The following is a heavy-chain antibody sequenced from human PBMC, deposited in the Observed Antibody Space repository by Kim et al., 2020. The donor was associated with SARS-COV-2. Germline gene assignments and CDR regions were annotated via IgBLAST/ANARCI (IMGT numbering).Heavy chain of an antibody. J-gene: IGHJ5*02. D-gene: IGHD6-19*01. CDR1: GFTFSSYW. CDR3: ARVNPSSLPGGQWMASGWFDP. V-gene: IGHV3-7*03. Sequence: GGSLRLSCAASGFTFSSYWMSWVRQAPGKGLEWVANIKQDGSEKYYVDSVKGRFTISRDNAKNSLYLQMNSLRAEDTAVYYCARVNPSSLPGGQWMASGWFDPWGQGTLVTVSS. CDR2: IKQDGSEK.